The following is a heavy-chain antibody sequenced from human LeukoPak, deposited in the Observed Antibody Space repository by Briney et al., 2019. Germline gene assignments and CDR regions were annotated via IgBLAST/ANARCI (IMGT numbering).Heavy chain of an antibody. CDR3: ARRKWFSYYFDY. CDR2: INHSGST. V-gene: IGHV4-39*07. CDR1: GGSISSGSYY. Sequence: SETLSLTCTVSGGSISSGSYYWSWIRQPPGKGLEWIGEINHSGSTNYNPSLKSRVTISVDTSKSQFSLKLSSVTAADTAVYYCARRKWFSYYFDYWGQGTLVTVSS. J-gene: IGHJ4*02. D-gene: IGHD3-22*01.